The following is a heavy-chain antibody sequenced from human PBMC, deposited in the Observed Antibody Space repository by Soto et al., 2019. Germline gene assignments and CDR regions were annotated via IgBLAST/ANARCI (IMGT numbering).Heavy chain of an antibody. CDR3: ARVGPTSSWTDFDH. CDR1: GFIFSDFV. V-gene: IGHV3-48*01. J-gene: IGHJ4*02. CDR2: IRSSGGST. D-gene: IGHD6-13*01. Sequence: GGSLRLSCAASGFIFSDFVMTWVRQAPGKGLEWVSHIRSSGGSTYYADSVKGRFTVSRDNAENSLFLQMNSLRVEDTAVYYCARVGPTSSWTDFDHWGQGTLVTVSS.